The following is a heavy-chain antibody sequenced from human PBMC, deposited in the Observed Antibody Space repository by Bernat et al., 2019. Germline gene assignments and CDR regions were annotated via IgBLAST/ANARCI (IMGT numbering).Heavy chain of an antibody. Sequence: ISSGDYYWSWIRQPPGKGLELIWYIYYSGSTSYNPSLKSRVTISVDTSKNQFSLKLNSVTAADTAVYYCARKNIAADWYFDLWGR. CDR1: ISSGDYY. CDR3: ARKNIAADWYFDL. J-gene: IGHJ2*01. CDR2: IYYSGST. V-gene: IGHV4-30-4*01. D-gene: IGHD6-13*01.